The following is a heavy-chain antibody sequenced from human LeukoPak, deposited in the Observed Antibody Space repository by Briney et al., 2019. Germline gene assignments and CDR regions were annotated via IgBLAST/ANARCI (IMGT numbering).Heavy chain of an antibody. CDR3: ARYYGSGSCLDY. CDR1: GGSISSSIYY. Sequence: PSETLSLTCTVSGGSISSSIYYWGWIRQPPGKGLEWIGSIYYSGNTYYNPSLKSRVTISVDKSKNQFSLKLSSVTAADTAVYYCARYYGSGSCLDYWGQGTLVTVSS. D-gene: IGHD3-10*01. J-gene: IGHJ4*02. CDR2: IYYSGNT. V-gene: IGHV4-39*07.